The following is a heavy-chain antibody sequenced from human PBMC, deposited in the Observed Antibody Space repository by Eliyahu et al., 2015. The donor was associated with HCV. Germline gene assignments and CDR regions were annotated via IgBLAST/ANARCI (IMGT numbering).Heavy chain of an antibody. CDR1: GGSISSSSYY. J-gene: IGHJ6*02. Sequence: QLQLQESGPGLVKPSETLSLTCTVSGGSISSSSYYWGWIRQPPGKGLEWIGSIYYSGSTYYNPSLKSRVTISVDTSKNQFSLKLSSVTAADTAVYYCARLALQAYCGGDCYYYYGMDVWGQGTTVTVSS. D-gene: IGHD2-21*02. V-gene: IGHV4-39*01. CDR2: IYYSGST. CDR3: ARLALQAYCGGDCYYYYGMDV.